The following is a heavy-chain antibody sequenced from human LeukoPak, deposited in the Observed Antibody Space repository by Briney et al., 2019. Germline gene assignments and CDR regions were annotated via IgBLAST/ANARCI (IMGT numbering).Heavy chain of an antibody. CDR1: GFTFSSYA. CDR3: AKGLIAVAGRLYYYGMDV. CDR2: ISGSGGST. J-gene: IGHJ6*02. Sequence: GASLRLSCAASGFTFSSYAMSWVRQAPGKGLEWVSAISGSGGSTNYADSVKGRFTISRDNSKNTLYPQMNSLRAEDTAVYYCAKGLIAVAGRLYYYGMDVWGQGTTVTVSS. D-gene: IGHD6-19*01. V-gene: IGHV3-23*01.